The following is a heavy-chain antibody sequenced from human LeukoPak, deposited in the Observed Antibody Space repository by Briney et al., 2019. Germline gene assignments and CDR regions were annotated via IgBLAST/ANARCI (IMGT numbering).Heavy chain of an antibody. Sequence: PGGSLRLSCAASGFTFSSYAMSWVRQAPGKGLEWVSAISGSGGSTYYADSVRGRFTISRDNSKNTLYLQMNSLRAEDTAVYYCAKSRCSSTSCYIGANWFDPWGQGTLVTVSS. CDR1: GFTFSSYA. D-gene: IGHD2-2*02. CDR3: AKSRCSSTSCYIGANWFDP. V-gene: IGHV3-23*01. CDR2: ISGSGGST. J-gene: IGHJ5*02.